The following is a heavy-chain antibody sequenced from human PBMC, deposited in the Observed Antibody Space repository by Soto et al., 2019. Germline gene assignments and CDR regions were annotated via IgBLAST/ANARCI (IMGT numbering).Heavy chain of an antibody. V-gene: IGHV6-1*01. CDR3: ARGIMITFGGVIVNHWFDP. J-gene: IGHJ5*02. CDR2: TYYRSKWYN. Sequence: PSQTLSLTCAISGDSVSSNSAAWNWIRQSPSRGLEWLGRTYYRSKWYNDYAVSVKSRITINPDTSKNQFSLQLNSVTPEDTAVYYCARGIMITFGGVIVNHWFDPWGQGTLVTVSS. CDR1: GDSVSSNSAA. D-gene: IGHD3-16*02.